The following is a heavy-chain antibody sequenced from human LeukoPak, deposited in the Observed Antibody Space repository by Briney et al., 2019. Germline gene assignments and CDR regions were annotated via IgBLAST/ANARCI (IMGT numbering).Heavy chain of an antibody. CDR3: ARDQVVVAPSASRHDYYGMDV. Sequence: GGTLILSWGASGVTLRKHVMHGGRQSPEKSREWLAVISYYESNKYYADSVQGRFIISRDLSKNTLFLQMDRLRPEDTALYYCARDQVVVAPSASRHDYYGMDVWGQGTTVTVSS. D-gene: IGHD3-22*01. V-gene: IGHV3-30*04. CDR2: ISYYESNK. J-gene: IGHJ6*02. CDR1: GVTLRKHV.